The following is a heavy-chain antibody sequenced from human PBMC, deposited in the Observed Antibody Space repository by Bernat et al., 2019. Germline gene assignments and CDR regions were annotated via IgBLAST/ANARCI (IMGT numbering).Heavy chain of an antibody. Sequence: QVQLQQWGAGLLKPSETLSLTCAVYGGSFSGYYWSWIRQPPGKGLEWIGEINHSGSTNYNPSLKSRVTISVDTSKNQFSLKLSSVTAADTAVYYCARVASSSYGNYYYYYYMDVWGKGTTVTVSS. CDR1: GGSFSGYY. J-gene: IGHJ6*03. CDR2: INHSGST. D-gene: IGHD6-6*01. V-gene: IGHV4-34*01. CDR3: ARVASSSYGNYYYYYYMDV.